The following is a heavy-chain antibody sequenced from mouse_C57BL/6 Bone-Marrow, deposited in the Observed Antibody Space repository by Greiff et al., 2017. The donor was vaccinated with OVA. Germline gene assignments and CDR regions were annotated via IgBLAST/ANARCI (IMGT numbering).Heavy chain of an antibody. V-gene: IGHV1-76*01. CDR1: GYTFTDYY. CDR2: IYPGSGNT. CDR3: ASRRGAWDDYFDY. D-gene: IGHD4-1*01. Sequence: QVQLQQSGAELVRPGASVKLSCKASGYTFTDYYINWVKQRPGQGLEWIARIYPGSGNTYYNEKVQGKATLTAEKSSSPAYLQLLSLTSEDSSVYFCASRRGAWDDYFDYWGQGTTLTVSS. J-gene: IGHJ2*01.